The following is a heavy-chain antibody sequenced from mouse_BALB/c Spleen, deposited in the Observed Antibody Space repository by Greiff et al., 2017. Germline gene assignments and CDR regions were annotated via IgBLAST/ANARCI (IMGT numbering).Heavy chain of an antibody. CDR3: ARGAARATSLAAY. CDR1: GYTFTSYV. CDR2: INPYNDGT. V-gene: IGHV1-14*01. Sequence: VQLQQSGPELVKPGASVKMSCKASGYTFTSYVMHWVKQKPGQGLEWIGYINPYNDGTKYNEKFKGKATLTSDKSSSTAYMELSSLTSEDSAVYYCARGAARATSLAAYWGQGTLVTVSA. J-gene: IGHJ3*01. D-gene: IGHD3-1*01.